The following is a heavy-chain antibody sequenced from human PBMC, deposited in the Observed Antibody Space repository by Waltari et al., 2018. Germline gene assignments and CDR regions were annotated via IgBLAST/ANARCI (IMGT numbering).Heavy chain of an antibody. Sequence: EVQLLESGGGLVQPGGSLRLSCAASGFTFSSYAMSWVRQAPGKGLEWVSAISGSGGSTYYADSVKGRFTISRDNSKNTLYLQMNSLRAEDTAVYYCAKDPNTYYDFWSAVMPGWFDPWGQGTLVTVSS. CDR1: GFTFSSYA. D-gene: IGHD3-3*01. V-gene: IGHV3-23*01. CDR2: ISGSGGST. CDR3: AKDPNTYYDFWSAVMPGWFDP. J-gene: IGHJ5*02.